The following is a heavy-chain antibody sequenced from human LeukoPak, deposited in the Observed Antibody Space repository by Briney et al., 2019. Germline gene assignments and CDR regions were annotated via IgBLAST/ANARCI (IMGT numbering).Heavy chain of an antibody. D-gene: IGHD4-17*01. V-gene: IGHV3-48*03. J-gene: IGHJ4*02. Sequence: PGGSLRLSCAASAFPFSDYEMNWVRQTPGKGLEWLSYISSGGSAIYYADSVKGRFTISRDNVESSLYLDMNSLRAEDTAVYYCVRQRGYGDLDYWGQGTLVTVS. CDR1: AFPFSDYE. CDR2: ISSGGSAI. CDR3: VRQRGYGDLDY.